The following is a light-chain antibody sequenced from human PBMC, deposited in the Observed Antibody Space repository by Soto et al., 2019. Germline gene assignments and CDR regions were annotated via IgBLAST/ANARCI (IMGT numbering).Light chain of an antibody. CDR3: QQYGTSIT. Sequence: EIVLTQSPGTLSLSPGERATLSCRASQSFSSSYLAWYQQKPGQAPRLLIYGASSRATGIPDRFSGSGSGTDFTLTISRLELDDFAVYYCQQYGTSITFGQGTRLEI. CDR1: QSFSSSY. J-gene: IGKJ5*01. CDR2: GAS. V-gene: IGKV3-20*01.